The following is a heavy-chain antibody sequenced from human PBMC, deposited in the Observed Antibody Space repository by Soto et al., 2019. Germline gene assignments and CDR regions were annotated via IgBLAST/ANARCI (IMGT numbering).Heavy chain of an antibody. CDR2: INPNSGGT. Sequence: QVQLVQSGAEVKKPGASVKVSCKASGYTFTGYYMHWVRQAPGQGLEWMGWINPNSGGTNYAQKFQGWVTMTRDTSISTAYMELSRLRSDDTAVYYCARGHGYYDSSGYYLNWFDPWGQGTLVTVSS. CDR3: ARGHGYYDSSGYYLNWFDP. V-gene: IGHV1-2*04. D-gene: IGHD3-22*01. CDR1: GYTFTGYY. J-gene: IGHJ5*02.